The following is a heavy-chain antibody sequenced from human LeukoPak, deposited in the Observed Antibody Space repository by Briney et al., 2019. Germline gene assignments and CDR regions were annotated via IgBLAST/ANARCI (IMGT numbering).Heavy chain of an antibody. CDR3: ARSGTAWCGP. J-gene: IGHJ5*02. Sequence: SQTLSLTCDISGDSVSSDSAAWNWIRQSPSRGLEWQGRTYYRSTWFNDYAVSVKSRITINPDTSKNQFSLPLSSVTPEDTAVYFCARSGTAWCGPWGQGTLVTVSS. CDR2: TYYRSTWFN. D-gene: IGHD1-1*01. V-gene: IGHV6-1*01. CDR1: GDSVSSDSAA.